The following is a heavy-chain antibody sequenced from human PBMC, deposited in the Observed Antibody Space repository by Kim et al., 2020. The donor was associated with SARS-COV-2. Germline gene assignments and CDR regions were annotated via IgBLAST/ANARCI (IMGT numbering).Heavy chain of an antibody. D-gene: IGHD3-22*01. CDR1: GFTFSSYA. CDR3: ARDPDYYDSSGPFDY. CDR2: ISYDGSNK. V-gene: IGHV3-30*04. Sequence: GGSLRLFCAASGFTFSSYAMHWVRQAPGKGLEWVAVISYDGSNKCYADSVKGRFTISRDNSKNTLYLQMNSLRAEDTAVYYCARDPDYYDSSGPFDYWGQGTLVTVSS. J-gene: IGHJ4*02.